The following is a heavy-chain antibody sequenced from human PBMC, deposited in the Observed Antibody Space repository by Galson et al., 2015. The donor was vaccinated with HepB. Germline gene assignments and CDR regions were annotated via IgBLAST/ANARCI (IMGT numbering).Heavy chain of an antibody. J-gene: IGHJ6*02. CDR3: ARVTDLDYNNKRYYRMDV. V-gene: IGHV1-18*01. D-gene: IGHD1-14*01. CDR1: GYTFTSYG. Sequence: SVKVSCKASGYTFTSYGITWVRQAPGQGLEWMGWISDYNGNTNYAQKLQGRVTMTTDTFTSTAYIELRRLRSDDTAVYYCARVTDLDYNNKRYYRMDVWGHGTTVTVSS. CDR2: ISDYNGNT.